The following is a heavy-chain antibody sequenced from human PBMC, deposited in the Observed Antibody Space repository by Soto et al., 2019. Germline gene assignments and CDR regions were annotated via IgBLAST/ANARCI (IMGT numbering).Heavy chain of an antibody. CDR1: GFTFSSYA. V-gene: IGHV3-30-3*01. CDR3: ASWGGESDVGFDY. Sequence: ESGGGVVQPGRSLRLSCAASGFTFSSYAMHWVRQAPGKGLEWVAVISYDGSNKYYADSVKGRFTISRDNSKNTLYLQMNSLRAEDTAVYYCASWGGESDVGFDYWGQGTLVTVSS. J-gene: IGHJ4*02. D-gene: IGHD3-16*01. CDR2: ISYDGSNK.